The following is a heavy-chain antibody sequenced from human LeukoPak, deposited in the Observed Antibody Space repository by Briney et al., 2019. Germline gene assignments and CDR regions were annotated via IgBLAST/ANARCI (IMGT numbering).Heavy chain of an antibody. CDR1: GFTFSSYS. CDR2: ISSSSSYI. Sequence: GGSLRLSCAASGFTFSSYSMNWVRQAPGKGLEWVSSISSSSSYIYYADSVKGRFTISRDNATNSLYLQMNSLRAEDTAVYYCARPYGDYLYYFDYWGQGTLVTVSS. V-gene: IGHV3-21*01. D-gene: IGHD4-17*01. CDR3: ARPYGDYLYYFDY. J-gene: IGHJ4*02.